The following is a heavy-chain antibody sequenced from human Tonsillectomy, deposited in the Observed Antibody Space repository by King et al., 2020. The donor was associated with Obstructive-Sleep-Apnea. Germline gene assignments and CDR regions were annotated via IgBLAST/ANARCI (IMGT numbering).Heavy chain of an antibody. CDR1: GFTFSSYV. CDR2: IRYDASNK. Sequence: VQLVESGGGVVQPGRSLRLSCAASGFTFSSYVMHWVRQAPGKGLEWVAFIRYDASNKYYADSVKGRFTISRDNSKNTLYLQMNSLRAEETAVYYCAKDSADYVGGTLDYWGQGTLVTVSS. V-gene: IGHV3-30*02. D-gene: IGHD4-23*01. J-gene: IGHJ4*02. CDR3: AKDSADYVGGTLDY.